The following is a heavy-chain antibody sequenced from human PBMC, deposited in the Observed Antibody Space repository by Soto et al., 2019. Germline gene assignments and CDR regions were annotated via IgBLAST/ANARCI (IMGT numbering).Heavy chain of an antibody. CDR3: ARDQSSTVITSTHFDL. CDR2: ISYDGSTT. J-gene: IGHJ5*02. V-gene: IGHV3-30-3*01. D-gene: IGHD4-17*01. Sequence: LRLSCAASGFTFRRYAMEWVRQVPGKGLEWVAVISYDGSTTFYADSVKGRFTISGDNSNNTLFLQMSNLRREDTAVYYCARDQSSTVITSTHFDLWGQGTQVTVSS. CDR1: GFTFRRYA.